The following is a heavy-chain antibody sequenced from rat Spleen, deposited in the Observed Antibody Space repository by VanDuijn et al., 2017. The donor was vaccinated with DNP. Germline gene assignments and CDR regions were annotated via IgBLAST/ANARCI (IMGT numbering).Heavy chain of an antibody. Sequence: EVQLVESGGGLVQPGRSLKLSCAASGFTFSNYYMAWVRQAPTKGLEWVAAISYEGRSTYYGDSVKGRFTISRDNAKTTLYLQMNSLRSEATATYYCARGVYYYSATYWYFDFWGPGTMVTVSS. V-gene: IGHV5-22*01. J-gene: IGHJ1*01. D-gene: IGHD1-1*01. CDR1: GFTFSNYY. CDR2: ISYEGRST. CDR3: ARGVYYYSATYWYFDF.